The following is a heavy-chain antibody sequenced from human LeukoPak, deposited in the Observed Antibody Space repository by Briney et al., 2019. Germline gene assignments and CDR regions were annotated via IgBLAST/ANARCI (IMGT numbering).Heavy chain of an antibody. J-gene: IGHJ4*02. V-gene: IGHV4-59*08. CDR2: IYYSGST. CDR3: AIGDLVARNTLDY. D-gene: IGHD5-12*01. CDR1: GGFVSSYY. Sequence: PSETLSLTCTVSGGFVSSYYWSWIRQPPGKGLEWIGYIYYSGSTNYNPSLESRVTISVDTSKNQFSLKLSSVTAADTAVYYCAIGDLVARNTLDYWGQGTLVTVSS.